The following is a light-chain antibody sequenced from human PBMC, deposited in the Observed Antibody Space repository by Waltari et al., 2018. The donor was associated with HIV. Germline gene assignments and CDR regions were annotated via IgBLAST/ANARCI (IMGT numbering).Light chain of an antibody. CDR3: QVWDPNDDWV. J-gene: IGLJ3*02. CDR2: DDN. CDR1: KFGTKD. Sequence: YVLTQPPSVSVVPGQTATVACIGPKFGTKDVHWYRQRPGQAPEVVVHDDNDRPSEIPVRISGSNSGDMATLRIENVESDDEAVYSCQVWDPNDDWVFGGGTKLTVL. V-gene: IGLV3-21*02.